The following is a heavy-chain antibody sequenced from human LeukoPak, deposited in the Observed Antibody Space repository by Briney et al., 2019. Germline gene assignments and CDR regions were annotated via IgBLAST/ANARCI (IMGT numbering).Heavy chain of an antibody. Sequence: SETLSLTCSVYGGSFSDYYWSWIRQPPGKGLEWIGEISHSGSSTFNPSLKGRVTISVDTSRNQFSLNLTSVTAADTAVYYCARAGLSIFGMITPNWFDPWGQGTLVSVSS. V-gene: IGHV4-34*01. CDR1: GGSFSDYY. J-gene: IGHJ5*02. CDR2: ISHSGSS. D-gene: IGHD3-3*01. CDR3: ARAGLSIFGMITPNWFDP.